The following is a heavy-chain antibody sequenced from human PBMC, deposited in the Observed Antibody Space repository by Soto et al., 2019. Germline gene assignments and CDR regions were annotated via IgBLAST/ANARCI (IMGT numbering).Heavy chain of an antibody. CDR1: GFTFDDYA. Sequence: EVQLVESGGGLVQPGRSLRLSCAASGFTFDDYAMHWVRQVPGKGLEWVSFITSNSGRIKYAVFVKGRFTISRDNAKNSLYMQMHTLRVEDTALYCCARTALRRGAVNDLDTLDIWGQGIMVTFSS. CDR2: ITSNSGRI. J-gene: IGHJ3*02. V-gene: IGHV3-9*01. CDR3: ARTALRRGAVNDLDTLDI. D-gene: IGHD2-21*02.